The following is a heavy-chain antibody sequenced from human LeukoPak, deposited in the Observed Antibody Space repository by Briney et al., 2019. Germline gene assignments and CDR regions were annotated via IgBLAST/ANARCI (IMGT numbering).Heavy chain of an antibody. J-gene: IGHJ5*02. D-gene: IGHD5-12*01. CDR3: ARGAHLGYSDYGFQGDWFDP. CDR1: GYTFTSYD. V-gene: IGHV1-8*01. CDR2: MNPNSGNT. Sequence: ASVKVSCKASGYTFTSYDINWVRQATGQGLEWMGWMNPNSGNTGYAQNFQGRVTMTRNTSISTAYMELSSLRSEDTAVYYCARGAHLGYSDYGFQGDWFDPWGQGTLVTVSS.